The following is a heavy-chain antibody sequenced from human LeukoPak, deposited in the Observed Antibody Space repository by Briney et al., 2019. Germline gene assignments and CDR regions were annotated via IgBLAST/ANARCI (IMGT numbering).Heavy chain of an antibody. Sequence: SETLSLTCTVSGGSVRSYYWSWIRQPPGEGLEWIAYIHNSGSTNYNPSLKSRVTISVDTSKNQLSLRLRSVTAADTAVYYCVKDWEGYNFDIWGQGTMVTVSS. J-gene: IGHJ3*02. CDR2: IHNSGST. D-gene: IGHD5-12*01. V-gene: IGHV4-59*02. CDR1: GGSVRSYY. CDR3: VKDWEGYNFDI.